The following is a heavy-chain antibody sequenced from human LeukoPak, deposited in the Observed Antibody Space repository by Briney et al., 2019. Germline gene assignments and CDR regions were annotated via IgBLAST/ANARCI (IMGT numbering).Heavy chain of an antibody. J-gene: IGHJ4*01. D-gene: IGHD2-2*01. V-gene: IGHV3-43*01. CDR2: ITWEGAVT. CDR1: GFTFDDYP. CDR3: VKDMSEGPHTSSLQY. Sequence: GGSLRLSCAASGFTFDDYPMHWVRQTPKKGLEWVSLITWEGAVTHYADSVKGRFTISRDNSKNSLYLQMNSLRVEDTALYYCVKDMSEGPHTSSLQYWGHGTPVTVFS.